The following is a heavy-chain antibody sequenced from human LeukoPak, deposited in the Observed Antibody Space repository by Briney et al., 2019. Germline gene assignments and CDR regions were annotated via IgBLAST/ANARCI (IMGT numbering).Heavy chain of an antibody. Sequence: AGGSLRLSCAASGFTFSSYAMSWVRQAPGKGLEWVSAISGSGGSTYYADSVKGRFTISRDNSKNTLYLQMNSLRAEDTAVYYCARGRDIVATTDPIYDSSGYFTFQHWGQGTLVTVSS. CDR1: GFTFSSYA. V-gene: IGHV3-23*01. CDR3: ARGRDIVATTDPIYDSSGYFTFQH. CDR2: ISGSGGST. J-gene: IGHJ1*01. D-gene: IGHD3-22*01.